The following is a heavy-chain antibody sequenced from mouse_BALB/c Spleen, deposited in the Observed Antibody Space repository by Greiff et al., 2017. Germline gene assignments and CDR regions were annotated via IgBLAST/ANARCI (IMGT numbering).Heavy chain of an antibody. V-gene: IGHV5-9-4*01. CDR2: ISSGGSYT. D-gene: IGHD2-1*01. CDR1: GFTFSSYA. J-gene: IGHJ1*01. CDR3: ARGNYGNYGGYFDV. Sequence: EVHLVESGGGLVKPGGSLKLSCAASGFTFSSYAMSWVRQSPEKRLEWVAEISSGGSYTYYPDTVTGRFTISRDNAKNTLYLEMSSLRSEDTAMYYCARGNYGNYGGYFDVWGAGTTVTVSS.